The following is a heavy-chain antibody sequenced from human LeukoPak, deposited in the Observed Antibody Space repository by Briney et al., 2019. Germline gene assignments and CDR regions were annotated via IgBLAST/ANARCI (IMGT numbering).Heavy chain of an antibody. V-gene: IGHV4-39*07. J-gene: IGHJ6*03. D-gene: IGHD4-11*01. CDR1: GGSISSSSYY. CDR2: IYYSGNT. CDR3: ANSNHYYYYMDV. Sequence: KPSETLSLTCTVSGGSISSSSYYWGWIRQPPGKGLEWIGSIYYSGNTYYNPSVKSRVSVSVDTSKNQFSLKLTSVTAADTAMYYCANSNHYYYYMDVWGKGTTVTVSS.